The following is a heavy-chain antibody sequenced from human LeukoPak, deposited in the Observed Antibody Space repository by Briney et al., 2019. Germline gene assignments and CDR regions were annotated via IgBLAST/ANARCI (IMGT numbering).Heavy chain of an antibody. Sequence: TSQTLSLTCTVSGGSISSGDDYWSWIRQPPGKGLEWIGYIYYSGSTYYNPSLKSRVTISVDTSKNQFSLKLSSVTAADTAVYYCAREVYYYDSSGYYDDYWGQGTLVTVSS. D-gene: IGHD3-22*01. J-gene: IGHJ4*02. V-gene: IGHV4-30-4*08. CDR3: AREVYYYDSSGYYDDY. CDR2: IYYSGST. CDR1: GGSISSGDDY.